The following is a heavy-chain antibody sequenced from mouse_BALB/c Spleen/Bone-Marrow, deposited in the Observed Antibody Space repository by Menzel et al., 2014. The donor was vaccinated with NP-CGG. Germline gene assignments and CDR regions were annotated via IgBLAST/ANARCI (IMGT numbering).Heavy chain of an antibody. CDR2: IAPANGNT. D-gene: IGHD1-3*01. Sequence: VQLQQSGAELVKPGASVKLPCTASGFNIKDAYMHWVKQRPAQGLEWIGRIAPANGNTEYDPKFLDKATITADTSSNTAYLQLSSLTSEDTAVYYCARSPGEVNYWGQGTLVTVSA. J-gene: IGHJ3*01. CDR1: GFNIKDAY. CDR3: ARSPGEVNY. V-gene: IGHV14-3*02.